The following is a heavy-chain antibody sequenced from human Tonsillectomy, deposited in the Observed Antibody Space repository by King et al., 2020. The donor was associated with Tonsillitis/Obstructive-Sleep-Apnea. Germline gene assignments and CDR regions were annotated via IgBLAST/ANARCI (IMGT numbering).Heavy chain of an antibody. CDR1: GFTFSNYP. Sequence: VQLVESGGGVVQPGRSLRLSCAASGFTFSNYPMHWVRQAPGKGLEWVAVISYGGSNKYYADSVKGRFTISRDNSKNTLYLQMDSLRAEDTAVYYCAGLDESGNYYYYYMDVWGKGTAVTVSS. V-gene: IGHV3-30*04. D-gene: IGHD3/OR15-3a*01. J-gene: IGHJ6*03. CDR2: ISYGGSNK. CDR3: AGLDESGNYYYYYMDV.